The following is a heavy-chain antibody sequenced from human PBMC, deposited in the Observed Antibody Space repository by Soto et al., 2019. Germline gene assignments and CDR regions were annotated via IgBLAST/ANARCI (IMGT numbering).Heavy chain of an antibody. D-gene: IGHD4-17*01. J-gene: IGHJ4*03. Sequence: GGSLRLSCAASRFTFSDYSTNWVRQAPGKGLEWVSYISGGGETIYYADSVRGRFTIPRDNAKNSLFLQMNSLREEDTAVYYCPRESAASYWLTTHYFDYWGRGTMVTVSS. CDR1: RFTFSDYS. V-gene: IGHV3-48*02. CDR2: ISGGGETI. CDR3: PRESAASYWLTTHYFDY.